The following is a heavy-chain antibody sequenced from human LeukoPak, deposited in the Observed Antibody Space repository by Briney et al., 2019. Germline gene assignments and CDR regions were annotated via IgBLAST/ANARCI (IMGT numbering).Heavy chain of an antibody. CDR2: IYSGGST. J-gene: IGHJ4*02. D-gene: IGHD3-10*01. CDR1: GFTVSSNY. Sequence: GGSLRLSCAASGFTVSSNYMSWVRQAPGKGLEWVSLIYSGGSTYYADSVKGRFTISRDNSKNTLYLQMNSLRAEDTAVYYCARDRSGSYYSFSLGPDYWGQGTLVTVSS. V-gene: IGHV3-53*01. CDR3: ARDRSGSYYSFSLGPDY.